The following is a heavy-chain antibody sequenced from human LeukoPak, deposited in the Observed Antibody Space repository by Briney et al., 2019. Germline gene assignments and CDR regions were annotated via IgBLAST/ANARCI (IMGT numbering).Heavy chain of an antibody. V-gene: IGHV1-18*01. CDR2: ISAYNGNT. CDR3: ARDLRDIVVVPAANGDGFDI. Sequence: ASVKVSCKASGYTFTSCGISWVRQAPGQGLEWMGWISAYNGNTNYAQKLQGRVTMTTDTSTSTAYMELRSLRSDDTAVYYCARDLRDIVVVPAANGDGFDIWGQGTMVTVSS. D-gene: IGHD2-2*01. J-gene: IGHJ3*02. CDR1: GYTFTSCG.